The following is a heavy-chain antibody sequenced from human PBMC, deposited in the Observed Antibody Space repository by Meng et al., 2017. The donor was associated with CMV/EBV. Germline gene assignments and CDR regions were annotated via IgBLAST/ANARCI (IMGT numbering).Heavy chain of an antibody. CDR3: AKYFSGGKIPDRFDY. J-gene: IGHJ4*02. Sequence: SGFTFDGCALTWVRQAPGKGLEWVSTVRAAGYRTCDADSVKGRFTISRDNSKNTVSLQMNSLRADDTAVYYCAKYFSGGKIPDRFDYWGQGTLVTVSS. D-gene: IGHD2-15*01. CDR2: VRAAGYRT. CDR1: GFTFDGCA. V-gene: IGHV3-23*01.